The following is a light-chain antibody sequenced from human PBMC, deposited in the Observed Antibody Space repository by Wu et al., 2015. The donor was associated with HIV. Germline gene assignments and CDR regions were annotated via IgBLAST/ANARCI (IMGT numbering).Light chain of an antibody. J-gene: IGKJ5*01. CDR3: QQYATSIT. CDR1: QSVTSSY. V-gene: IGKV3-20*01. CDR2: GAT. Sequence: EIVLTQAPGTLSLSPGDRATLSCRASQSVTSSYLAWFQQKPGQAPRLLIYGATNRATGIPDRFSGSGSGTDFTLTISRLEPEDFAVYYCQQYATSITFGQGTRLQIK.